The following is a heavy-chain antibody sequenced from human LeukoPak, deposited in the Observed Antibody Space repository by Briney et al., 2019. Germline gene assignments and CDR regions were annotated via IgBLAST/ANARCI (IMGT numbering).Heavy chain of an antibody. J-gene: IGHJ5*02. CDR1: GGSISRYY. CDR2: IDYSRST. CDR3: ARHGITIFGVVIHNWFDP. Sequence: SETLSLTCTVSGGSISRYYGSWIRQPPGKGLEWSGYIDYSRSTNYNPSLKSRVTISVDTSKNQFSLKLSSVTAADTAVYYCARHGITIFGVVIHNWFDPWGQGTLVTVSS. D-gene: IGHD3-3*01. V-gene: IGHV4-59*08.